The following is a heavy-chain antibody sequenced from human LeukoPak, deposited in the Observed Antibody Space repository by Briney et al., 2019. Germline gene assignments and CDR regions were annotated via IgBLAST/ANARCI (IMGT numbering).Heavy chain of an antibody. CDR1: GGSISSYY. CDR2: IYYSGST. J-gene: IGHJ5*02. V-gene: IGHV4-59*01. CDR3: ARDRDFWSGYGLDP. D-gene: IGHD3-3*01. Sequence: SETLSLTCTVSGGSISSYYWSWLRQPPGKGLEWIGYIYYSGSTNYNPSLKSRVTISVDTSKNQFSLKLSSVTAADTAVYYCARDRDFWSGYGLDPWGQGTLVTVSS.